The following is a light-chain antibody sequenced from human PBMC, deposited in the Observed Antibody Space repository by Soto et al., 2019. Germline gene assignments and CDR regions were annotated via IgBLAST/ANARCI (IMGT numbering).Light chain of an antibody. CDR2: GAS. V-gene: IGKV3-15*01. J-gene: IGKJ1*01. Sequence: ETVMTQSRATRSLSRGKTSTRSCRASQSVNNNLAWYQQTLGQAARVLIYGASTRATGIPARFTGSGSGTEFILTTTSLQSEDSAVYYCQEYNTWPWTFGQGTKVDI. CDR1: QSVNNN. CDR3: QEYNTWPWT.